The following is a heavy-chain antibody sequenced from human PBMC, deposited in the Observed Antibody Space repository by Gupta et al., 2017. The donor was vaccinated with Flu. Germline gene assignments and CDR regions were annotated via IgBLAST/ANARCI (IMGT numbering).Heavy chain of an antibody. CDR2: IYWDDDK. J-gene: IGHJ6*03. CDR1: GFSLSTSGVG. CDR3: AHSIQVGYSYGYPYYYYYMDV. Sequence: QITLKESGPTLVKPTQTLTLTCTFSGFSLSTSGVGVGWIRQPPGKALEWLALIYWDDDKRYSPSLKSRLTITKDTSKNQVVLTMTNMDPVDTATYYCAHSIQVGYSYGYPYYYYYMDVWGKGTTVTVSS. V-gene: IGHV2-5*02. D-gene: IGHD5-18*01.